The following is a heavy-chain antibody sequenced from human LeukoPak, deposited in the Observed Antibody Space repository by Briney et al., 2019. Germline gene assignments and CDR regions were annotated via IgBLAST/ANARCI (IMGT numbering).Heavy chain of an antibody. CDR2: MWYDGSNK. V-gene: IGHV3-33*08. Sequence: PGGSLRLSCATSGFTFSSYAMSWVRQAPGKGLEWVAVMWYDGSNKFYADSVKGRFTISRDNSKNTLYLQMNSLRAEDTAVYFCARGLMLWSGSFRPASGPYYFDYWGQGTLVTVSS. J-gene: IGHJ4*02. D-gene: IGHD3-3*01. CDR1: GFTFSSYA. CDR3: ARGLMLWSGSFRPASGPYYFDY.